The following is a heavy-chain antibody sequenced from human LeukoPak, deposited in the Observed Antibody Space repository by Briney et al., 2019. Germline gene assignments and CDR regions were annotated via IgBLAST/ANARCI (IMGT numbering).Heavy chain of an antibody. CDR2: IYYSGST. Sequence: SETLSLTCTVSGGSISSSSYYWGWIRQPPGKGLEWIGSIYYSGSTYYNPSLKSRVTISVDTSKNQFSLKLSSVTAADTAVYYCARVIVGATTDYWGQGTLVTVSS. CDR3: ARVIVGATTDY. D-gene: IGHD1-26*01. V-gene: IGHV4-39*07. CDR1: GGSISSSSYY. J-gene: IGHJ4*02.